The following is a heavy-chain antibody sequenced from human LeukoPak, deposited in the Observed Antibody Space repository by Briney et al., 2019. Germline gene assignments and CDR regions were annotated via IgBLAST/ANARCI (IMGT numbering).Heavy chain of an antibody. CDR2: INHSGST. Sequence: SETLSLTCAVYGGSFSGYYWSWIRQPPGKGLEWIGEINHSGSTNYNPSLKSRVTISVDTSKSQFSLKLSSVTAADTAVYYCARGNPFRWYYYYYMDVWGKGTTVTVSS. D-gene: IGHD1-14*01. CDR3: ARGNPFRWYYYYYMDV. V-gene: IGHV4-34*01. CDR1: GGSFSGYY. J-gene: IGHJ6*03.